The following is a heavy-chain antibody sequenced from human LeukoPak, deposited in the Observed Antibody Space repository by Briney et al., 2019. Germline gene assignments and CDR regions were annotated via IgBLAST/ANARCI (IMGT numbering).Heavy chain of an antibody. CDR2: INHSGST. J-gene: IGHJ4*02. CDR3: ARGRARYGSGSYYFDY. D-gene: IGHD3-10*01. Sequence: PSETLSLTCAVYGGSFSGYYWSWIRQPPGKGLEWIGEINHSGSTNYNPSLKSRATISVDTSKNQFSLKLSSVTAADTAVYYCARGRARYGSGSYYFDYWGQGTLVTVSS. V-gene: IGHV4-34*01. CDR1: GGSFSGYY.